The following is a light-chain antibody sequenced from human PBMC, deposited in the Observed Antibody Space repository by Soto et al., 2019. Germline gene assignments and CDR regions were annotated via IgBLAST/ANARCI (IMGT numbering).Light chain of an antibody. CDR1: SSNIGAGYG. Sequence: QSVLTQPPSVSGAPGQRVTISCTGSSSNIGAGYGVHWYQHLPGTAPKLLIYANINRPSGVPDRFSGSKSGTSASLAITELQAEDEADYYCQSYDSSLSGWLFGGGTKLTVL. J-gene: IGLJ3*02. CDR3: QSYDSSLSGWL. V-gene: IGLV1-40*01. CDR2: ANI.